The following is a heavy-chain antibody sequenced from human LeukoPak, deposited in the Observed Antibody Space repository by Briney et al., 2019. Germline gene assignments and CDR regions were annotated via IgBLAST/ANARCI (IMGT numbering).Heavy chain of an antibody. CDR1: GFPVSDNY. CDR3: ARDPGYNYGFDY. D-gene: IGHD5-18*01. V-gene: IGHV3-66*01. CDR2: IYSDGTT. J-gene: IGHJ4*02. Sequence: GSLRLSCAASGFPVSDNYMSWVRQAPGKGLEWVSIIYSDGTTYYADSVKGRFTISRDNSKNSLYLQMNSLRAEDTAVYYCARDPGYNYGFDYWGQGTLVTVSS.